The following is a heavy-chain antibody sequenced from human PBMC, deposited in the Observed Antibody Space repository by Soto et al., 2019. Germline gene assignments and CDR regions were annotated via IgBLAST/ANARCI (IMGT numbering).Heavy chain of an antibody. CDR2: IYYSGST. CDR1: GGSISSYY. D-gene: IGHD2-2*02. Sequence: TLXLSCGPAGGSISSYYWSWIRQAPGKGLEWIGYIYYSGSTNYNPSLKSRVTISVDTSKNQFSLKLSSVTAADTAVYYCARDRGVVPAAIGYYYYYGMDVWGQGTKVTVYS. V-gene: IGHV4-59*01. CDR3: ARDRGVVPAAIGYYYYYGMDV. J-gene: IGHJ6*02.